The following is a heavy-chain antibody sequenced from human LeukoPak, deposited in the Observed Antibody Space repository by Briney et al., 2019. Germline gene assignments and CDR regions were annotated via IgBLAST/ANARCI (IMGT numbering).Heavy chain of an antibody. CDR2: ISSSGGRT. D-gene: IGHD2-15*01. V-gene: IGHV3-23*01. CDR3: AKGYCSGGSCYSGLFDY. Sequence: GGSLRLSCAASGFTFSTYAMSWVRQAPGKGLEWVSAISSSGGRTYYADSVKGRFTISRDNSKNTLYLQMNSLRAEDTAVYYCAKGYCSGGSCYSGLFDYWGQGTLVTVSS. J-gene: IGHJ4*02. CDR1: GFTFSTYA.